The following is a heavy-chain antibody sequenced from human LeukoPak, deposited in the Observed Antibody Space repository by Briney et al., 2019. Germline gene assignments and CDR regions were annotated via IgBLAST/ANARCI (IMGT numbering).Heavy chain of an antibody. V-gene: IGHV4-34*01. J-gene: IGHJ6*02. CDR3: ARAPRYYGSGSYLGYYYYGMDV. D-gene: IGHD3-10*01. CDR1: GGSFSGYY. CDR2: INHSGST. Sequence: SETLSLTCAVYGGSFSGYYWSWIRQPPGKGLEWIGEINHSGSTNYNPSLKSRVTISVDTSKNQFSLKLGSVPAADTAVYYCARAPRYYGSGSYLGYYYYGMDVWGQGTTVTVSS.